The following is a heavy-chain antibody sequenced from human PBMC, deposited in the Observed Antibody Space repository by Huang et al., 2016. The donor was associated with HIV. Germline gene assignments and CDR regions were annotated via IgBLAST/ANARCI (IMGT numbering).Heavy chain of an antibody. J-gene: IGHJ6*03. D-gene: IGHD5-12*01. CDR3: ARDLWLRDLYYYYYMDV. Sequence: QVQLVESGGGVVQPGRSLRLSCAASRFTFSNYAMHWVRQAPGKGLGWLAGISYDGSNKYYADSVKGRFTISRDNSKNTLYLQMNSLRAEDTAVYYCARDLWLRDLYYYYYMDVWGKGTTVTVSS. CDR2: ISYDGSNK. CDR1: RFTFSNYA. V-gene: IGHV3-30-3*01.